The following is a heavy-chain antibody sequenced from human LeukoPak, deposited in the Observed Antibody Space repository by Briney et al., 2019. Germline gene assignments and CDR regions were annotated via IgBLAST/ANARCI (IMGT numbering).Heavy chain of an antibody. CDR1: GFSFSNSW. CDR3: AREPLDAFDI. CDR2: IRQDGSVK. J-gene: IGHJ3*02. Sequence: GSLRLSCAASGFSFSNSWMSWVRQAPGKGLEWVANIRQDGSVKYYVSSVKGRFTISRDNAENSLYLQMNSLRAEDTAVYYCAREPLDAFDIWGQGTMVTVSS. V-gene: IGHV3-7*01.